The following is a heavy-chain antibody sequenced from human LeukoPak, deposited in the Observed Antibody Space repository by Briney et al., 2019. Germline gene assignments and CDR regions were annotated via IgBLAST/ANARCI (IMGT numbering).Heavy chain of an antibody. J-gene: IGHJ4*02. Sequence: ASVKVSCKASGYSFSIYGITWARQAPGLGLEYLGWISASDGTTNYAQKVQDRVTMTTDTSTSTAYLELRSLRSEDTAVYYCARCGAAVTTHFSHWGQGTLVTVSS. CDR2: ISASDGTT. CDR1: GYSFSIYG. D-gene: IGHD4-17*01. CDR3: ARCGAAVTTHFSH. V-gene: IGHV1-18*01.